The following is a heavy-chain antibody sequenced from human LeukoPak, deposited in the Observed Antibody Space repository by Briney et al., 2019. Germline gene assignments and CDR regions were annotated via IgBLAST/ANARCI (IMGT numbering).Heavy chain of an antibody. CDR3: YSPEADY. Sequence: GGSLRLSCVASGFTFSTYWMHWVRQPPGKGLVWVSRINPEGRGTSYADSVKGRFTISRDNAKDTVYLQMNSLRADDTAVHYCYSPEADYWGRGTLVTVSS. CDR1: GFTFSTYW. D-gene: IGHD2-15*01. CDR2: INPEGRGT. J-gene: IGHJ4*02. V-gene: IGHV3-74*01.